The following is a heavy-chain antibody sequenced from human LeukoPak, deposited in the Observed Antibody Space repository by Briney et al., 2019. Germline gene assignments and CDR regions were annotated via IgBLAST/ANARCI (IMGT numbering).Heavy chain of an antibody. CDR2: FSYGGST. CDR3: TRRPPRYARGS. D-gene: IGHD2-8*01. CDR1: GCTIIGSIYN. V-gene: IGHV4-39*01. J-gene: IGHJ4*02. Sequence: PSETLSLTCGVSGCTIIGSIYNWGCIRQPPGKGLEWIASFSYGGSTNYNPSLKSRVTISVDTSKTQSSLKLSSVTAADTAVYYCTRRPPRYARGSWGRETVVTVSS.